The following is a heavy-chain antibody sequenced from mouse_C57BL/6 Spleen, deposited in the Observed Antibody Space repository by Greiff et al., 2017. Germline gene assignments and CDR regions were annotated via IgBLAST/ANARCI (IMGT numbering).Heavy chain of an antibody. CDR1: GFTFSDYG. J-gene: IGHJ1*03. Sequence: EVKLVESGGGLVQPGGSLKLSCAASGFTFSDYGMAWVRQAPRKGPEWVAFISNLAYSIYYADTVTGRFTISRENAKNTLYLEMSSLRSEDTAMYYCARHYGSRYFDVWGTGTTVTVSS. CDR2: ISNLAYSI. D-gene: IGHD1-1*01. CDR3: ARHYGSRYFDV. V-gene: IGHV5-15*01.